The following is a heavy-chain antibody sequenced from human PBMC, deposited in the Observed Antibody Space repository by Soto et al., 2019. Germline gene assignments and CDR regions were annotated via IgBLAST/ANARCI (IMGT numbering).Heavy chain of an antibody. CDR2: INAGNGNT. J-gene: IGHJ5*02. D-gene: IGHD2-21*02. CDR3: ARHIVSGIKHIVVVTARFDP. CDR1: GYTFTSYA. Sequence: ASVKVSCKASGYTFTSYAMHWVRQAPGQRLEWMGWINAGNGNTKYSQKFQGRVTITRDTSASTAYMELSSLRSEDTAVYYCARHIVSGIKHIVVVTARFDPWGQGTRVTVAS. V-gene: IGHV1-3*01.